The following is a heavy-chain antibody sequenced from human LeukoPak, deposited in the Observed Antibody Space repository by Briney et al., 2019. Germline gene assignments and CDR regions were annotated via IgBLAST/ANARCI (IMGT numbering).Heavy chain of an antibody. CDR3: ARQLGYCSDGSCYFDF. V-gene: IGHV3-23*01. CDR2: IRGSGGST. J-gene: IGHJ4*02. D-gene: IGHD2-15*01. CDR1: GFIFSKNA. Sequence: GGSLRLSCAASGFIFSKNAMSWVRQAPGRGLEWVSAIRGSGGSTYYADSVKGRFTISRDNSKNTLHLQMNSLRAEDTAVYQCARQLGYCSDGSCYFDFWGQGTLVTVSS.